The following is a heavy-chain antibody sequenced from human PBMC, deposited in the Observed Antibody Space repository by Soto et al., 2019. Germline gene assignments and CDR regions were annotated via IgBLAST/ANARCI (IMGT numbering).Heavy chain of an antibody. J-gene: IGHJ6*01. CDR2: IYYSGST. Sequence: QVQLQESGPGLVKPSQTLSLTCTVSGDSISSGGYYWSWIRQHPGKGLEWIGYIYYSGSTYYIPSRKSRLTISVDTSNSRFALKQSSGTAPDTAVDYCAASCVRCRGFTYYGMDVWWQRTTVCDSS. D-gene: IGHD5-12*01. CDR3: AASCVRCRGFTYYGMDV. CDR1: GDSISSGGYY. V-gene: IGHV4-31*03.